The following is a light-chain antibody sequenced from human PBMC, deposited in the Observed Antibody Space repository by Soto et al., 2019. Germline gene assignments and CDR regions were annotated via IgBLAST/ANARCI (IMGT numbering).Light chain of an antibody. CDR2: DAS. Sequence: DIQLTQSPSSLSASVGDRVIITCRASQSVSTSLNWYRQTPGKAPELLIYDASKLQSGVPSRFSGSESGADFTLTISSLQPEDCATYYCQQSHDFPYTFGQGTKLDIK. J-gene: IGKJ2*01. V-gene: IGKV1-39*01. CDR1: QSVSTS. CDR3: QQSHDFPYT.